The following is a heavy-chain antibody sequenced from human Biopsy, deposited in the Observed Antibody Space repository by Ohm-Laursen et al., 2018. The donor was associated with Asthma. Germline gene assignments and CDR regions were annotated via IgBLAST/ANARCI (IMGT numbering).Heavy chain of an antibody. Sequence: SDTLSLTCCVYGGSISSFYWSWIRQSPEKGLEWMGDVYWTGSTNYNPSLKSRITMSVDTSKNRMFLELTSVTAADTAIYYCVRAVRNEQWLAPFDYWGQGTLVTVSS. CDR3: VRAVRNEQWLAPFDY. CDR1: GGSISSFY. J-gene: IGHJ4*02. V-gene: IGHV4-59*07. CDR2: VYWTGST. D-gene: IGHD6-19*01.